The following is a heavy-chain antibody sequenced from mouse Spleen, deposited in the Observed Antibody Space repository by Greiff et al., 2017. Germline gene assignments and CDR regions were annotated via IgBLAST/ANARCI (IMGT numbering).Heavy chain of an antibody. CDR3: ARSPDYYGSSYPFAY. Sequence: VQLQQSGPGLVAPSQSLSITCTVSGFSLTNYAVHWVRQSPGKGLEWLGVIWSDGSTDYNAAFISRLSISKDNSKSQVFFKMNSLQADDTAIYYCARSPDYYGSSYPFAYWGQGTLVTVSA. CDR2: IWSDGST. CDR1: GFSLTNYA. D-gene: IGHD1-1*01. V-gene: IGHV2-4-1*01. J-gene: IGHJ3*01.